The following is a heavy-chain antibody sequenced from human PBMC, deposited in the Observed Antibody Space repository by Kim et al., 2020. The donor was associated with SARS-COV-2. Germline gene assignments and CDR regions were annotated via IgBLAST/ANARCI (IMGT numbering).Heavy chain of an antibody. V-gene: IGHV1-24*01. CDR1: GYTLTELS. CDR3: ATHAPYSSSWYYYYYGMDV. D-gene: IGHD6-13*01. CDR2: FDPEDGGT. J-gene: IGHJ6*02. Sequence: ASVKVSCKVSGYTLTELSMHWVRQAPGKGLEWMGGFDPEDGGTIYAQKFQGRVTMTEDTSTDTAYMELSSLRSEDTTVYYCATHAPYSSSWYYYYYGMDVWGQGTTVTVSS.